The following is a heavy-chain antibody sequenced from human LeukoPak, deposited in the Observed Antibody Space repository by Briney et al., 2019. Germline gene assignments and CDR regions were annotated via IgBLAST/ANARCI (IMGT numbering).Heavy chain of an antibody. J-gene: IGHJ4*02. CDR1: GFTFSSYT. V-gene: IGHV3-23*01. CDR2: ISGSGGST. Sequence: GGSLRLSCAASGFTFSSYTMSWVRQAPGKGLEWVSAISGSGGSTYYADSVKGRFTISRDNSKNTLYLQMNSLRAEDTAVYYCAKGNYDSSGYYYYPGYWGQGTLVIVSS. CDR3: AKGNYDSSGYYYYPGY. D-gene: IGHD3-22*01.